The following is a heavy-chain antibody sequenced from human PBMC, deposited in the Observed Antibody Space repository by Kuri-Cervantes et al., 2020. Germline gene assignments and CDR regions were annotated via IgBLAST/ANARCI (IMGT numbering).Heavy chain of an antibody. CDR3: ARGSGSANLDY. D-gene: IGHD1-26*01. Sequence: GSLRLSCVVSGYSISNGYYWGWIRQPPGKGLEWIASMFHSGITYYNPSLKSRVTISMDTSKNHFSLKLGSVTAADTAVYYCARGSGSANLDYWGQGTLVTVSS. CDR2: MFHSGIT. CDR1: GYSISNGYY. V-gene: IGHV4-38-2*01. J-gene: IGHJ4*02.